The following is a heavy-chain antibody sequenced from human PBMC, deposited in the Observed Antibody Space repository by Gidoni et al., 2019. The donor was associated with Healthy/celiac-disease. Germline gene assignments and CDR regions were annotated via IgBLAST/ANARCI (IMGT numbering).Heavy chain of an antibody. CDR2: IYYSGST. V-gene: IGHV4-59*01. D-gene: IGHD4-4*01. J-gene: IGHJ4*02. CDR3: ACYSNYRELDY. Sequence: QVQLQESGPGLVKPSETLSLTCTVSGGSISSYYWSWIRQPPGKGLEWIGYIYYSGSTNYNPSLKSRVTISVDTSKNQFSLKLSSVTAADTAVYYCACYSNYRELDYWGQGTLVTVSS. CDR1: GGSISSYY.